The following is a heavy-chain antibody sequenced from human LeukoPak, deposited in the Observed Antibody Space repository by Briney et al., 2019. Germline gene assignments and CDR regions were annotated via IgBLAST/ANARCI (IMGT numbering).Heavy chain of an antibody. D-gene: IGHD3-3*01. CDR1: GFTFTSYG. CDR2: IWYDGIDT. V-gene: IGHV3-33*01. CDR3: ARAERNAGVFDY. Sequence: GRSLRLSCAASGFTFTSYGMHWVRQAPGKGLEWVAVIWYDGIDTFYADSVKGRFTISRDNSKNAVDLQMNSLRAEDTAVYYCARAERNAGVFDYWGQGTLVIVSS. J-gene: IGHJ4*02.